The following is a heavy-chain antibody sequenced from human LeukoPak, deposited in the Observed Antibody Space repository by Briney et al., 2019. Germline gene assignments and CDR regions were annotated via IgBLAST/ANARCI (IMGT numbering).Heavy chain of an antibody. Sequence: SETLSLTCAVYGGSFSGYYWSWIRQPPGKGLEWIGEINHSGSTNYNPSLKSRVTISVDTSKNQFSLKLSSVTAADTAVYYCARGFLGSRGFGELYYWGQGTLVTVSS. CDR2: INHSGST. CDR3: ARGFLGSRGFGELYY. D-gene: IGHD3-10*01. V-gene: IGHV4-34*01. CDR1: GGSFSGYY. J-gene: IGHJ4*02.